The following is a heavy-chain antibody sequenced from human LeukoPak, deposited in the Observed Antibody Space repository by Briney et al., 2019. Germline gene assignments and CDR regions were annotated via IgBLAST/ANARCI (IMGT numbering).Heavy chain of an antibody. CDR3: AKDFFSGSSGTFDI. CDR1: GFIFSSYG. Sequence: PGGSLRLSCAASGFIFSSYGMHWVRQAPGNGLDWVAFIRYDGSNKYYADSVKGRFTIYRDNSKNTLYLQMNSLRAEDTAVYYCAKDFFSGSSGTFDIWGQGTMVTVSS. D-gene: IGHD1-26*01. V-gene: IGHV3-30*02. J-gene: IGHJ3*02. CDR2: IRYDGSNK.